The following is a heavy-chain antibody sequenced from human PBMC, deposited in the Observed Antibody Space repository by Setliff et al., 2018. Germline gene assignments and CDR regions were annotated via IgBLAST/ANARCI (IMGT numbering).Heavy chain of an antibody. CDR3: ARDVPVAVVGHLLTRWFDP. CDR2: IYHSGST. V-gene: IGHV4-38-2*02. D-gene: IGHD6-19*01. J-gene: IGHJ5*02. CDR1: CYSISSGYY. Sequence: SETLSLTCTVSCYSISSGYYWGWIRQPPGKGLEWIGSIYHSGSTYYNPSLKSRVTISVDTSKNQFSLKLSSVTAADTAVYYCARDVPVAVVGHLLTRWFDPWGQGTLVTVSS.